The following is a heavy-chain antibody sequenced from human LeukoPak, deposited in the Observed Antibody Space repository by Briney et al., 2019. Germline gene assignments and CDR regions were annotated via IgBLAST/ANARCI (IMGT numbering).Heavy chain of an antibody. J-gene: IGHJ3*02. V-gene: IGHV4-59*01. CDR1: GGSISSYY. Sequence: PSETLSLTCTVSGGSISSYYWSWIRQPPGKGLEWIGYIYYSGSTNYNPSLKSRVTISVDTSKNLFSLKLSSVTAADTAVYYCARVGARSSGYYYLGAFDIWGQGTMVTVSS. D-gene: IGHD3-22*01. CDR3: ARVGARSSGYYYLGAFDI. CDR2: IYYSGST.